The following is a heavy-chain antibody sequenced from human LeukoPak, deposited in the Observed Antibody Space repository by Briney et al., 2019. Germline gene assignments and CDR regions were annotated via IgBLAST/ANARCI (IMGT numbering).Heavy chain of an antibody. Sequence: NPSETLSLTCTVSGGSISSGSYYWSWIRQPAGKGLEWIGRIYTSGSTNYNPSLKSRVTISVDTSKNQFSLKLSSVTAADTAVYYCARGGGAMVRGGDYFDYWGQGTLVTVSS. CDR3: ARGGGAMVRGGDYFDY. J-gene: IGHJ4*02. CDR1: GGSISSGSYY. D-gene: IGHD3-10*01. V-gene: IGHV4-61*02. CDR2: IYTSGST.